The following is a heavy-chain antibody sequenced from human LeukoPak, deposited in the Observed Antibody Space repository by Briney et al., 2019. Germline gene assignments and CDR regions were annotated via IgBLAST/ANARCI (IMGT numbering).Heavy chain of an antibody. D-gene: IGHD6-13*01. CDR3: ARENVNRGSSWGYDYFGMDV. V-gene: IGHV1-8*01. J-gene: IGHJ6*02. Sequence: GASVKVSCKASGYTFTSYDINWVRQATGQGLEWMGWMNPYSGITGYPQKFQGRVTMTRDTSISTAYMELSSLTSEDTAVYFCARENVNRGSSWGYDYFGMDVWGQGTAVTVSS. CDR2: MNPYSGIT. CDR1: GYTFTSYD.